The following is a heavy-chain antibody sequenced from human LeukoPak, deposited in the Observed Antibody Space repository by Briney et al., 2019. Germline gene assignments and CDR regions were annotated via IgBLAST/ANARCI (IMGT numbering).Heavy chain of an antibody. V-gene: IGHV1-46*01. J-gene: IGHJ4*02. Sequence: GASVKVSCKASGYTFTGDSIHWVRQAPGQGLEWMGIIYPGGGSTSYAQKFQGRVTMTRDMSTSTVYMELSSLRSEDTAVYYCARDNDFDYWGQGTLVTVSS. CDR3: ARDNDFDY. D-gene: IGHD2-8*01. CDR2: IYPGGGST. CDR1: GYTFTGDS.